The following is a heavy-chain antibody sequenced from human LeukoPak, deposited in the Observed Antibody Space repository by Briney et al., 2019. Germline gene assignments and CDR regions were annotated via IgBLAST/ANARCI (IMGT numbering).Heavy chain of an antibody. J-gene: IGHJ6*02. CDR1: GYTLAYYG. V-gene: IGHV1-18*01. CDR3: ARGAEDIVLSDYYGMDV. CDR2: ISADNGNT. Sequence: ASVKVSCKASGYTLAYYGISWVRQAPGQGLEWMGWISADNGNTNYAQELQGRVTMTTDTSTSTAYMELRSLRSDDTAVYYCARGAEDIVLSDYYGMDVWGQGTTVTVSS. D-gene: IGHD2-8*02.